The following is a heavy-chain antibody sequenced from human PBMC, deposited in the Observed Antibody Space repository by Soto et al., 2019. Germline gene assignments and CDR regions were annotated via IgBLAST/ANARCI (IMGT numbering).Heavy chain of an antibody. D-gene: IGHD6-6*01. CDR2: INPNSGGT. CDR3: ARGPSIAARWPYYYYGMDV. J-gene: IGHJ6*02. CDR1: GYTFTGYY. Sequence: GTSVEVSCKASGYTFTGYYMHSLRQAPGQGLEWMGWINPNSGGTNYAQKFQGWVTMTRDTSISTAYMELSRLRSDDTAVYYCARGPSIAARWPYYYYGMDVWGQGTTVTVSS. V-gene: IGHV1-2*04.